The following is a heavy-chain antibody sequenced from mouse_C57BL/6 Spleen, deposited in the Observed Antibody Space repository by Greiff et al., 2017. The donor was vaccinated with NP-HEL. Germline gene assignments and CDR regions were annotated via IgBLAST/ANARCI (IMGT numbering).Heavy chain of an antibody. J-gene: IGHJ4*01. CDR3: ERGGYGSSYEDAMDY. Sequence: VQLQQPGAELVKPGASVKLSCKASGYTFTSYWMHWVKQRPGQGLEWIGMIHPNSGSTNYNEKFKSKATLTVDKSSSTAYMQLSSLTSEDSAVYYCERGGYGSSYEDAMDYWGQGTSVTVSS. CDR2: IHPNSGST. CDR1: GYTFTSYW. D-gene: IGHD1-1*01. V-gene: IGHV1-64*01.